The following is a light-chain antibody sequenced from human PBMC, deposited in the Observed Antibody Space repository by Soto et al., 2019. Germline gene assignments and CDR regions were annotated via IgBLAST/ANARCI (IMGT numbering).Light chain of an antibody. V-gene: IGLV1-44*01. CDR3: AAWDHSLNGLV. J-gene: IGLJ1*01. CDR1: SSNIGSNT. Sequence: QSVLTQPPSASGTPGQRVTISCSGSSSNIGSNTVNWYQQLPGTAPKLLIYNNNKRPSGVPDRFSGSKSGTSASLAISGLQSEDEADYYCAAWDHSLNGLVFGTGTKLTVL. CDR2: NNN.